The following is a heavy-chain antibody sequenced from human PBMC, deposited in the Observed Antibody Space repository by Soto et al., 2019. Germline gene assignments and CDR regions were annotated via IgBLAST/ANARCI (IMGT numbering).Heavy chain of an antibody. CDR2: IIPIFGTA. CDR3: ASLNCISTSCYGGWGPQYGMDV. CDR1: GGTFSSYA. J-gene: IGHJ6*02. Sequence: QVQLVQSGAEVKKPGSSVKVSCKASGGTFSSYAISWVRQAPGQGLEWMGGIIPIFGTANYAQKFQGRVTITADESTSTAYMELSSLRSEDTAVYYCASLNCISTSCYGGWGPQYGMDVWGQGTTVTVSS. V-gene: IGHV1-69*12. D-gene: IGHD2-2*01.